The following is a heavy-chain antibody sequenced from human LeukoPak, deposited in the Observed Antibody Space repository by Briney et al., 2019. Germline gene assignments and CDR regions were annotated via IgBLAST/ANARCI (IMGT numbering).Heavy chain of an antibody. D-gene: IGHD6-19*01. CDR2: IYYSGST. CDR1: GGSISSSSYY. V-gene: IGHV4-39*07. Sequence: SETLSLTCTASGGSISSSSYYWGWIRQPPGKGLEWIGSIYYSGSTYYNPSLKSRVTISVDTSKNQFSLKLSSVTAADTAVYYCARSGWGAWFDPWGQGTLVTVSS. J-gene: IGHJ5*02. CDR3: ARSGWGAWFDP.